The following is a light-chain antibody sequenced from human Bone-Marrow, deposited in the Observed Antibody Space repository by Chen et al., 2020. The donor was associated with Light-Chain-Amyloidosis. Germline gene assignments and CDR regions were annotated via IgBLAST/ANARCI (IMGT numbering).Light chain of an antibody. CDR2: EGI. CDR3: YTYAGSATFV. CDR1: SSNVGDYSL. Sequence: QSALTHPASVSGSPGQSITIPCTGTSSNVGDYSLVSWYQQHPGKAPKLILYEGIQRPSGVSARFSGAMSGNTASLTLAGLQTEDEADYFCYTYAGSATFVFGSATTVTVL. J-gene: IGLJ1*01. V-gene: IGLV2-23*01.